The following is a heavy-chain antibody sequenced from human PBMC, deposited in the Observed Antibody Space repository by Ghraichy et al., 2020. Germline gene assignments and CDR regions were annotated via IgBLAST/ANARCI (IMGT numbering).Heavy chain of an antibody. CDR1: GFTISNAW. J-gene: IGHJ5*02. CDR2: IKSKTDGGTA. V-gene: IGHV3-15*01. Sequence: GGSLRLSCAASGFTISNAWMSWVRQAPGKGLEWVGRIKSKTDGGTADFAAPVKGRFTISRDDSKNTLYLQMNSLKTEDTAVYYCATTLAHYDGNWFDPWGQGTLVTVSS. CDR3: ATTLAHYDGNWFDP. D-gene: IGHD3-22*01.